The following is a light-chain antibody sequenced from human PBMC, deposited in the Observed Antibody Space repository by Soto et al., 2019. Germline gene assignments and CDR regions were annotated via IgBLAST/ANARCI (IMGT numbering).Light chain of an antibody. CDR3: QQYYDYPPLI. CDR1: RNINRK. CDR2: GAS. Sequence: EIVMTQSPVTLSVSPGERATLSYRASRNINRKLAWYQQKPGQAPRLLISGASTRATGIPARFSGSGSGTEFTLTISSLQSEAFAVYYCQQYYDYPPLIFGGGTKVEIK. J-gene: IGKJ4*01. V-gene: IGKV3-15*01.